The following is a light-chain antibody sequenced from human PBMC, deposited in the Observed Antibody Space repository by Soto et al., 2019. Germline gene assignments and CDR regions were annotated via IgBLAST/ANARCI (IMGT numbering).Light chain of an antibody. CDR3: QQRYTTPLT. CDR1: QSIVSS. Sequence: DIPMTQSPSSLSASVGDRVTITCRASQSIVSSLNWYQQKPGEAPKLLIYAASSLPSGGPSRFSGSGAGTDFTLTISSLQPEDFATYYCQQRYTTPLTFGGGTKVEIK. V-gene: IGKV1-39*01. CDR2: AAS. J-gene: IGKJ4*01.